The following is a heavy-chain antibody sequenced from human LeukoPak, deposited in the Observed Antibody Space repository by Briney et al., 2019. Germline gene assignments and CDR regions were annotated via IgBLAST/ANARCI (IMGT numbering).Heavy chain of an antibody. CDR2: ISSSSSYI. J-gene: IGHJ3*02. Sequence: PGGSLRLSCGASGFTFSSYAMSWVRQAPGKGLEWVSSISSSSSYIYYADSVKGRFTISRDNAKNSLYLQMNSLRAEDTAVYYCAIEFGSDAFDIWGQGTMVTVSS. D-gene: IGHD3-10*01. CDR1: GFTFSSYA. CDR3: AIEFGSDAFDI. V-gene: IGHV3-21*01.